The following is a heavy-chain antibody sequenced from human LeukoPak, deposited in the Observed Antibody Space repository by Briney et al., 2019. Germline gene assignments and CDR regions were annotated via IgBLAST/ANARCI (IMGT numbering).Heavy chain of an antibody. D-gene: IGHD6-6*01. CDR3: ARDGRGSTSLDN. Sequence: SETLSLTCTVSGASFSTYYWRWIRQPPGKGLEWIGYMYYSGSTNYNPSLKSRVTIPVDTSKNQFSLNLSSVTAADTAVYFCARDGRGSTSLDNWGQGILVTVSS. V-gene: IGHV4-59*12. CDR2: MYYSGST. J-gene: IGHJ4*02. CDR1: GASFSTYY.